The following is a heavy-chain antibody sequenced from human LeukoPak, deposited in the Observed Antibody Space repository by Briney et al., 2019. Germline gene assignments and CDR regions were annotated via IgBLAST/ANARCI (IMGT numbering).Heavy chain of an antibody. V-gene: IGHV3-23*01. CDR3: AKDGWGQNYYYYMDV. J-gene: IGHJ6*03. CDR1: GFNFSNYA. CDR2: ITSNGGST. Sequence: PGGSLRLSCAASGFNFSNYAMSWVRQAPGKGLEWVSAITSNGGSTYYADSVKGRFTISRDNYKNTLYLQTNSLRAEDTAVFYCAKDGWGQNYYYYMDVWGRGTTVTVSS. D-gene: IGHD6-19*01.